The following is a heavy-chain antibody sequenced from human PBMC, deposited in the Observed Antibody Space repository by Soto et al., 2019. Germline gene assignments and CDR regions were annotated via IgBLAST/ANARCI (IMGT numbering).Heavy chain of an antibody. D-gene: IGHD2-2*01. V-gene: IGHV3-15*01. CDR2: VKSESAGGTT. J-gene: IGHJ4*02. CDR3: ARDSERGDIVVVPAHDFDY. Sequence: EVQLVASGGDLVKPGGSLRLACVGSGFTFSNAWMSWVRQAPGKGPEWVGRVKSESAGGTTDYAAPVKGRFTVSRDDSKNTVYLQMNSLRAEDTAVYYCARDSERGDIVVVPAHDFDYWGQGTLVTVSS. CDR1: GFTFSNAW.